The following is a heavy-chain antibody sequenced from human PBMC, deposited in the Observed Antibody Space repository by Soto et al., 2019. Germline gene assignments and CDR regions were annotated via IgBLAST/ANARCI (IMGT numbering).Heavy chain of an antibody. CDR1: GGTFSSYA. Sequence: GASMKVSCKASGGTFSSYAISWVRQAPGQGLEWMGGIIPIFGTANYAQKFQGRVTITADKSTSTAYMERSSLRSEDTAVYYCATSARDRIQIWIRKPTYCYYGKDVWGQGTTVTVSS. J-gene: IGHJ6*02. CDR2: IIPIFGTA. D-gene: IGHD5-18*01. CDR3: ATSARDRIQIWIRKPTYCYYGKDV. V-gene: IGHV1-69*06.